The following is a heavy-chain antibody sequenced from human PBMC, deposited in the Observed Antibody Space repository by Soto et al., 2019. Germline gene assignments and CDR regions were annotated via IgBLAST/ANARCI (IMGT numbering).Heavy chain of an antibody. V-gene: IGHV3-30*18. CDR3: AKDGAEGYCSSTSCYGTYYFDY. D-gene: IGHD2-2*01. CDR1: GFTFSSYG. J-gene: IGHJ4*02. CDR2: ISYDGSNK. Sequence: GGSLRLSCAASGFTFSSYGMHWVRQAPGKGLEWVAVISYDGSNKYYADSVKGRFTISRDNSKNTLYLQMNSLRAEDTAVYYCAKDGAEGYCSSTSCYGTYYFDYWGQGTLVTVSS.